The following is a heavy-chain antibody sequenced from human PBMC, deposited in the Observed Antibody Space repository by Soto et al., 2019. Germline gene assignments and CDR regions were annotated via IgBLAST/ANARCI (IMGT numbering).Heavy chain of an antibody. Sequence: PGGSLRLSCAASGFTFSTYSMNWVRQAPGKGLEWVSYISSSSSTIFYTDSVKGRFTISRDNSKNTVYLQMNSLRGEDTAVYYCAKDGAIAAADYFFDYWGQGSLVTVSS. CDR2: ISSSSSTI. J-gene: IGHJ4*02. CDR1: GFTFSTYS. V-gene: IGHV3-48*01. CDR3: AKDGAIAAADYFFDY. D-gene: IGHD6-13*01.